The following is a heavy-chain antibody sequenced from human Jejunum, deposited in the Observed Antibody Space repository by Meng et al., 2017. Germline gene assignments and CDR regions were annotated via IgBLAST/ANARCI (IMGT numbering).Heavy chain of an antibody. CDR1: GYTFTDNA. Sequence: QVRPEQAGAEVKEPGASVSLSCKASGYTFTDNAVHWVRQAPGQGLEWMGWINAANGDTKYSLKFQERITITRDTFARTAYMGLRSLESEDTAVYYCASHTWGLYFFEFWGQGTLVTVSS. CDR3: ASHTWGLYFFEF. J-gene: IGHJ4*02. CDR2: INAANGDT. D-gene: IGHD1-26*01. V-gene: IGHV1-3*01.